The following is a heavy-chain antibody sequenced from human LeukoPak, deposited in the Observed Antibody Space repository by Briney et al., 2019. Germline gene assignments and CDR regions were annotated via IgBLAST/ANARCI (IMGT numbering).Heavy chain of an antibody. CDR2: ISYDGSNN. J-gene: IGHJ4*02. CDR3: ARPGVVVAATGTEFYFDY. V-gene: IGHV3-30-3*01. D-gene: IGHD2-15*01. CDR1: GFTFSSSA. Sequence: GRSLRLSCAASGFTFSSSAMHWVRQAPGKGLEWVAVISYDGSNNYYADSVRGRFTISRDNSKNTLYLQMNSLRAEDTAVYYCARPGVVVAATGTEFYFDYWGQGTLVTVSS.